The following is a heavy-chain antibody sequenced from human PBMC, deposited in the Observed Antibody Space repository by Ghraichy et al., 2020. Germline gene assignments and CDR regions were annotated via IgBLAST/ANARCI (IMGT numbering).Heavy chain of an antibody. CDR3: ARVRPSTGWYIDY. CDR2: ISSSSSTT. CDR1: EFTFSGYG. J-gene: IGHJ4*02. D-gene: IGHD6-19*01. V-gene: IGHV3-48*02. Sequence: GESLNISCAASEFTFSGYGMNWVRQAPGKGLEWVSYISSSSSTTYYADSVKGRFTISRDNGKNSLYLQMNSLKDGDTALYYCARVRPSTGWYIDYWGQGTLVTVSS.